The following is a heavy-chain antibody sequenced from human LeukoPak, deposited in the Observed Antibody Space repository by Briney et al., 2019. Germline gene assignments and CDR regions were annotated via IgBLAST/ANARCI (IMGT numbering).Heavy chain of an antibody. CDR1: GFTFQNYA. CDR3: ARLPTFYYDSSHYHYDY. J-gene: IGHJ4*02. Sequence: GGSLRLSCAASGFTFQNYAMSWVRQAPGKGLEWASSISGSGPSTDYADSVKGRFTIPRDKAKNTLYLQMNSLRAEDTAVYYCARLPTFYYDSSHYHYDYWGQGTLVTVSS. CDR2: ISGSGPST. V-gene: IGHV3-23*01. D-gene: IGHD3-22*01.